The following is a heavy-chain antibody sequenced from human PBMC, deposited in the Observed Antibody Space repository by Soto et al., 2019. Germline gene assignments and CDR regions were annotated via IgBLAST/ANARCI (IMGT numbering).Heavy chain of an antibody. V-gene: IGHV5-51*01. CDR1: GYSFTSYW. CDR2: IYPGDSDT. D-gene: IGHD2-2*02. CDR3: ARRGGYCSSTSCYNYYYYYMDV. Sequence: GESLKISCKGSGYSFTSYWIGWVRQMAGKGLEWMGIIYPGDSDTRYSPSFQGQVTISADKSISTAYLQWSSLKASDTAMYYCARRGGYCSSTSCYNYYYYYMDVWGKGTTVTVSS. J-gene: IGHJ6*03.